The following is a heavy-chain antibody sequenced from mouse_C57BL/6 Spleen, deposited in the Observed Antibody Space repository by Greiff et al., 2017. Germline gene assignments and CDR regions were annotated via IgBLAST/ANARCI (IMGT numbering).Heavy chain of an antibody. D-gene: IGHD4-1*01. V-gene: IGHV1-50*01. CDR3: ARTGWDKDGFAY. CDR1: GYTFTSYW. CDR2: IDPSTSYT. J-gene: IGHJ3*01. Sequence: QVQLQQPGAELVKPGASVKMSCKASGYTFTSYWMQWVKQRPGQGLEWIGEIDPSTSYTNYNQKFQGKATLTVDTSSSTAYMQLSSLTSEDSAVYYCARTGWDKDGFAYWGQGTLVTVSA.